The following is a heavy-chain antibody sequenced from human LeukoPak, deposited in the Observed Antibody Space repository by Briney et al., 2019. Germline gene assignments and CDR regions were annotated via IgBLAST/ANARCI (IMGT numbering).Heavy chain of an antibody. CDR2: IHHSGST. D-gene: IGHD3-10*01. J-gene: IGHJ5*02. CDR1: GGSISSYY. Sequence: SETLSLTCTVSGGSISSYYWSWIRQPPGKGLEWIGEIHHSGSTNYNPSLKSRVTISIDKSKNQFSLKLNSVTAADTAVYYCARRDGSGTPWGFDPWGQGTLVTVSS. V-gene: IGHV4-34*01. CDR3: ARRDGSGTPWGFDP.